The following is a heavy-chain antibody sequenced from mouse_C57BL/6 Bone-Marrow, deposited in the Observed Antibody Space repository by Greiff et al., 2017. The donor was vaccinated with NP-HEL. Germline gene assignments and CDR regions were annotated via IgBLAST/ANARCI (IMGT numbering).Heavy chain of an antibody. CDR1: GYAFSSSW. V-gene: IGHV1-82*01. CDR3: ARFGYYYGSSYNY. J-gene: IGHJ2*01. Sequence: VQLQQSGPELVKPGASVKISCKASGYAFSSSWMNWVKQRPGKGLEWIGRIYPGDGDTNYNGKFKGKATLTADKSSSTAYMQLSSLTSEDSAVYFCARFGYYYGSSYNYWGQGTT. CDR2: IYPGDGDT. D-gene: IGHD1-1*01.